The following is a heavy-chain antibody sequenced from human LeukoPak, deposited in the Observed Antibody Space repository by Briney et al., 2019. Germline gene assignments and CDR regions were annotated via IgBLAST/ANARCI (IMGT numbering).Heavy chain of an antibody. CDR3: ARDSRSGWGNWFDY. Sequence: SETLSLTCTVSGGSISSTIYYWGWIRQPPGKGLEWIGSIYYRGSTYYNPSLKSRVAISVDTSKNQFSLKLSSVTAADTAVYYCARDSRSGWGNWFDYWGQGTLVTVSS. CDR1: GGSISSTIYY. D-gene: IGHD6-19*01. CDR2: IYYRGST. J-gene: IGHJ5*01. V-gene: IGHV4-39*07.